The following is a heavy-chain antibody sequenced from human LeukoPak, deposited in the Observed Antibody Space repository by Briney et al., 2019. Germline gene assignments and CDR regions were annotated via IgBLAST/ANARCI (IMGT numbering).Heavy chain of an antibody. Sequence: GGSLRLSCAASGFTFSNAWMSWVRQAPGKGLEWVGRIKSKTDGGTTDYAALVKGRFTISRDDSKNTLYLQMNSLKTEDTAVYYCTTDRYGEVWYYFDYWGQGTLVTVSS. CDR1: GFTFSNAW. V-gene: IGHV3-15*01. J-gene: IGHJ4*02. CDR2: IKSKTDGGTT. D-gene: IGHD4-17*01. CDR3: TTDRYGEVWYYFDY.